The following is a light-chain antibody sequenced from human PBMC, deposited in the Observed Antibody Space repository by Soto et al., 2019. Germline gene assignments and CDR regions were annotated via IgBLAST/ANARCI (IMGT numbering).Light chain of an antibody. J-gene: IGKJ1*01. CDR1: QGITNY. V-gene: IGKV1-27*01. CDR3: QKYNSAHSYS. CDR2: GAS. Sequence: DVQMTQSPSSLSASVGDRVTLTCRASQGITNYLAWYQQKPGKVPKLLIYGASTLQSGVPSRFSGSGSGTDFTLTIDSLQPEDVATYYCQKYNSAHSYSFGQGTKVDNK.